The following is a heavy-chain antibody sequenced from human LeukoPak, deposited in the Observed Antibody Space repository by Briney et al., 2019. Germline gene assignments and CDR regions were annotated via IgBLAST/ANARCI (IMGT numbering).Heavy chain of an antibody. J-gene: IGHJ5*02. D-gene: IGHD3-10*01. Sequence: PSETLSLTRAVYGGSFSGYYWGWIRQPPGKGLQWIGEITHNGYTNYNPALKSRVTISIDTSKNEFSLKVSSVTAADMAIYYCAASGGPINWFDPWGAGTLVTVSS. CDR3: AASGGPINWFDP. V-gene: IGHV4-34*01. CDR1: GGSFSGYY. CDR2: ITHNGYT.